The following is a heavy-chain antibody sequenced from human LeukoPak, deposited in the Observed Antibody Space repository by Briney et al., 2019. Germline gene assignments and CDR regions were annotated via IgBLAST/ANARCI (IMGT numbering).Heavy chain of an antibody. Sequence: GGSLRLSCAASGFTFSNAWMSWVRQAPGKGLGWVGRIKSKTDGGTTDYAAPVKGRFTISRDDSKNTLYLQMNSLKTEDTAVYYCTTRTPRKDIVVVPAAIPILRSDYWGQGTLVTVSS. D-gene: IGHD2-2*02. CDR3: TTRTPRKDIVVVPAAIPILRSDY. V-gene: IGHV3-15*01. J-gene: IGHJ4*02. CDR2: IKSKTDGGTT. CDR1: GFTFSNAW.